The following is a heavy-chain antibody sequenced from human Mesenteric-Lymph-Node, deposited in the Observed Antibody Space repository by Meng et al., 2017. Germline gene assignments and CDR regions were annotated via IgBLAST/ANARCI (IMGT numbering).Heavy chain of an antibody. J-gene: IGHJ3*02. Sequence: SETLSLTCAVSGYSISSGYYWGWIRQPPGKGLEWIGSIYHSGSTYYNPSLKSRVTISVDTSKNQFSLKLSSVTAADTAVYYCARAPDEYDAFDIWGQGTMVTVSS. CDR3: ARAPDEYDAFDI. CDR1: GYSISSGYY. V-gene: IGHV4-38-2*01. CDR2: IYHSGST. D-gene: IGHD2/OR15-2a*01.